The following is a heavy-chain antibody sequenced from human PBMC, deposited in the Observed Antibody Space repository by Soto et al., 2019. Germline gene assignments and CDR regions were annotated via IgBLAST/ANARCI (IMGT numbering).Heavy chain of an antibody. CDR1: GFTFSSHG. J-gene: IGHJ4*02. D-gene: IGHD3-22*01. CDR2: IAADGGAS. Sequence: QVQLVESGGGVVQPGTSLRLSCAASGFTFSSHGMQWVRQAPGKGLEWVADIAADGGASYYLDSVRGRFTASRDNSRSIMYLQMDSLRADDTAVYYCTIEFRHDTCFSDNWAQGTQVTV. CDR3: TIEFRHDTCFSDN. V-gene: IGHV3-30*03.